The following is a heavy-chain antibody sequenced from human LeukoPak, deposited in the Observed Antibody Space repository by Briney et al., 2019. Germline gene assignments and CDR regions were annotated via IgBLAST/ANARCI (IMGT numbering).Heavy chain of an antibody. J-gene: IGHJ4*02. Sequence: ASVKVSCKASGYTFTSYYMHWVRQAPGQGLEWMGWINPNSGGTNYAQKFQGRVTMTRDTSISTAYMELSRLRSDDTAVYYCAREHYGSGSYSIDYWGQGTLVTVSS. CDR1: GYTFTSYY. CDR2: INPNSGGT. CDR3: AREHYGSGSYSIDY. D-gene: IGHD3-10*01. V-gene: IGHV1-2*02.